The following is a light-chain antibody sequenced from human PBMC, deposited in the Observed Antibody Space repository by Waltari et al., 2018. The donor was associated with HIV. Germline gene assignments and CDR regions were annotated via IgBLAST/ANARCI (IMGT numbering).Light chain of an antibody. Sequence: SSELTQDPAVSVALGQTVRITCQGASLRSYYARWYQQKPGQAPVLVLYGKNNRPSGIPYRFSGSSSGNTASLTITGAQAEDEADYYCNSRDSSGEEFGGGTKLTVL. J-gene: IGLJ3*02. V-gene: IGLV3-19*01. CDR2: GKN. CDR1: SLRSYY. CDR3: NSRDSSGEE.